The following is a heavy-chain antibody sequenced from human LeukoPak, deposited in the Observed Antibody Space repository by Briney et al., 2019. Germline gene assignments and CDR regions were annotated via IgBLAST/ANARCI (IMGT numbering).Heavy chain of an antibody. J-gene: IGHJ4*02. Sequence: SQTLSLTCTVSGGSISSGGYYWSWLRQHPGKGLEGIGYIYYSGSTYYNPSLKSRVTISVDTSKNQFSLKLSSVTAADTTVYYCARTNSGYLISDYWGQGTLVTVSS. CDR1: GGSISSGGYY. CDR2: IYYSGST. D-gene: IGHD5-12*01. CDR3: ARTNSGYLISDY. V-gene: IGHV4-31*03.